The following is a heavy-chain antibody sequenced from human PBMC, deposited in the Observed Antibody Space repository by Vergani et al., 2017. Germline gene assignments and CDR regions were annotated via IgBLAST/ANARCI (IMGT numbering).Heavy chain of an antibody. V-gene: IGHV4-59*01. D-gene: IGHD3-22*01. J-gene: IGHJ2*01. CDR3: ARADSSGYYPDWYFDL. CDR2: IYYRGST. CDR1: GVSLSSYY. Sequence: QVQLQESGPGLVKPSETLSLTCTVSGVSLSSYYCSLLRQPPGKGLEWIGYIYYRGSTNYNPSLKSRVTISVDTSKNQFSLKLSSVTAADTAVYYCARADSSGYYPDWYFDLWGRGTLVTVSS.